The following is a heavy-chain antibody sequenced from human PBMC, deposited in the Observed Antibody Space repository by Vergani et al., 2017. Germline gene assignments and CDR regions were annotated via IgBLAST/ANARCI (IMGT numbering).Heavy chain of an antibody. CDR1: GGSISSYY. CDR3: ACTPEPPLFQH. V-gene: IGHV4-59*01. D-gene: IGHD1-14*01. Sequence: QVQLQESGPGLVKPSETLSLTCTVSGGSISSYYWSWIRQPPGRGLEWIGYIYYSGSTNYNPSLKRRVTISVDTSKNQCSLKLSSVTAADTAVYYCACTPEPPLFQHWGQGTLVTVSS. J-gene: IGHJ1*01. CDR2: IYYSGST.